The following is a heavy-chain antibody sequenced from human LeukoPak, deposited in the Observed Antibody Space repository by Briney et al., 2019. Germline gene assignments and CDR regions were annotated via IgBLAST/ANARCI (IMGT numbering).Heavy chain of an antibody. Sequence: PGGSLRLSCAASGLTFSASFMHWVRQAPGNGLEYVAAISSDVGRTSYANSVTGRFIISRDHSKNVLYLQMGSLRAEDMAVYYCVRAFNYAYDYWGQGTLVTASS. V-gene: IGHV3-64*01. CDR2: ISSDVGRT. J-gene: IGHJ4*02. CDR3: VRAFNYAYDY. CDR1: GLTFSASF. D-gene: IGHD3-16*01.